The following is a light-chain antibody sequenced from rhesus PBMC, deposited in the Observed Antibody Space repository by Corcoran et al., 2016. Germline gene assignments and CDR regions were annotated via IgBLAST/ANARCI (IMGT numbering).Light chain of an antibody. V-gene: IGKV1-74*01. J-gene: IGKJ2*01. CDR2: KAS. Sequence: DIQMTQSPSSLSASVGDRVTITCRASENVNNYLNWYQQKPGKAPKILVYKASTLHSGVPSRFSGSGSGTDYTFTVSSLQPEAFATYYCQHGYGTPSSFDQGTKVEIK. CDR3: QHGYGTPSS. CDR1: ENVNNY.